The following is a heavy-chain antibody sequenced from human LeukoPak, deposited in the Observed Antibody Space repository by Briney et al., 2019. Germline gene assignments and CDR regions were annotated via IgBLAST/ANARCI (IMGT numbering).Heavy chain of an antibody. Sequence: GGSLRLSCAASGFTVSGNYMNWVRQAPGKGLEWVSVIYSGGSTYYADSVKGRFTISRDNSKNTLYLQMNNLRAEDTAVYYCARLRLPLPSAFDVWGQGTMVTVSS. D-gene: IGHD3-16*01. J-gene: IGHJ3*01. V-gene: IGHV3-53*01. CDR3: ARLRLPLPSAFDV. CDR1: GFTVSGNY. CDR2: IYSGGST.